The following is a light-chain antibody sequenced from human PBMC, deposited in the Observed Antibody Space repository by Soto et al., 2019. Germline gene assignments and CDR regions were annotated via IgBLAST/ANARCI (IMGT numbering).Light chain of an antibody. Sequence: QSALTQPASVSGSPGQSITISCTGASSDVGSYNLVSWYQQHPGKAPKLMIYGVNKRPSGVSNRFSGSKSGNTASLTISGLQAEDEADYYCCSYAGISTFYVFGTVTKVTVL. V-gene: IGLV2-23*02. CDR1: SSDVGSYNL. CDR2: GVN. CDR3: CSYAGISTFYV. J-gene: IGLJ1*01.